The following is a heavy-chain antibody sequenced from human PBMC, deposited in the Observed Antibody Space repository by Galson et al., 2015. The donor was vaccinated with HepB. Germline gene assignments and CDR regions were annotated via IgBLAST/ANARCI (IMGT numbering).Heavy chain of an antibody. J-gene: IGHJ5*01. CDR2: INEYGSEM. CDR3: ARGRTWYDC. V-gene: IGHV3-7*03. CDR1: GFSGFTFSDYW. Sequence: SLRLSCAASGFSGFTFSDYWMGWVRQAPGRGLEWVANINEYGSEMHYVDSVKGRFTISRDNAKNSLYLQMNSLRVEDTAVYSCARGRTWYDCWGQGTLVTVSS.